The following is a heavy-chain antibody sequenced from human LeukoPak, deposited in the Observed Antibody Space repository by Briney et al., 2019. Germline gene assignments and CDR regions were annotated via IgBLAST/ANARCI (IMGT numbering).Heavy chain of an antibody. D-gene: IGHD6-19*01. V-gene: IGHV3-21*04. CDR2: ISSSSSYI. CDR3: AKGKGDSSGWYGLDGMDV. Sequence: PGGSLRLSCAASGFTFSSYSMNWVRQAPGKGLEWVSSISSSSSYIYYADSMQGRFTISRDNSKNTLYLQMNSLRAEDTAVYYCAKGKGDSSGWYGLDGMDVWGQGTTVTVSS. CDR1: GFTFSSYS. J-gene: IGHJ6*02.